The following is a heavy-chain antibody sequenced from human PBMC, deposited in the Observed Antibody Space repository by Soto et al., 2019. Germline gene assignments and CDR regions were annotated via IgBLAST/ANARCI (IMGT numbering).Heavy chain of an antibody. D-gene: IGHD1-7*01. V-gene: IGHV6-1*01. CDR3: ARVNWNLGYYGMDV. Sequence: SQTLSLTCAISGDSVSSNSVAWNWIRQSPSRGLEWLGRTYYWSKWYNDYAVSVKSRITINPDTSKNQFSLQLNSVTPEDTAVYYCARVNWNLGYYGMDVWGQGTTVTVSS. J-gene: IGHJ6*02. CDR2: TYYWSKWYN. CDR1: GDSVSSNSVA.